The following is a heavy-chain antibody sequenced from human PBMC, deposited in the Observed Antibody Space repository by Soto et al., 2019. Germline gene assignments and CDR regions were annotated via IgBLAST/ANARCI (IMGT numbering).Heavy chain of an antibody. D-gene: IGHD3-22*01. Sequence: PGGSLRVSGAASGFTFSDSYMSWIRQAPGKGLEWVSYISSSDSIIYYSDSVKGRFIISRDNAKNSLYLQMNSLRAEDTAVYYCARDLGYYDSSGYFDYWGQGTLVTVSS. CDR1: GFTFSDSY. CDR3: ARDLGYYDSSGYFDY. J-gene: IGHJ4*02. CDR2: ISSSDSII. V-gene: IGHV3-11*01.